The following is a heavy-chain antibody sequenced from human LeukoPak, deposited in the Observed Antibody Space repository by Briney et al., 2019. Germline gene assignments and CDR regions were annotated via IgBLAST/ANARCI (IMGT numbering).Heavy chain of an antibody. V-gene: IGHV3-23*01. CDR3: ANRGVVTRVILVGFHKEAYYFDS. Sequence: GGSLRLPCAVSGITLSNYGMSWVRQAPGKGLEWVAGISGSGGRTNYADAVKGRFTISRDNAKNTLFLQMNSLRVEDTAVYFCANRGVVTRVILVGFHKEAYYFDSWGQGALVTVSS. D-gene: IGHD3-10*01. J-gene: IGHJ4*02. CDR2: ISGSGGRT. CDR1: GITLSNYG.